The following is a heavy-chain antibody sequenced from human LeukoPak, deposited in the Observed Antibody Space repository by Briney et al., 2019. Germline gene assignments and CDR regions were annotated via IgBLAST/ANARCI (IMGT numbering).Heavy chain of an antibody. CDR2: ISAYNGNT. V-gene: IGHV1-18*01. CDR3: ATSLSSGWYNY. Sequence: ASVTVSCKASGYTFTSYGISWVRQAPGQGLEWMGWISAYNGNTNYAQKLQGRVTMTTDTSTSTAYMELRSLGSDDTAVYYCATSLSSGWYNYWGQGTLVTVSS. D-gene: IGHD6-19*01. J-gene: IGHJ4*02. CDR1: GYTFTSYG.